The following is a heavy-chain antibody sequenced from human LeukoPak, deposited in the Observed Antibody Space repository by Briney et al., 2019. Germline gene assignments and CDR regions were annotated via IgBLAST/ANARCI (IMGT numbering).Heavy chain of an antibody. Sequence: PSETLSLTCTVSGGSISSYYWRWIRQPAGKGLEWIGRIYTSGSTNYNPSLKSRVTMSVDTSKNQFSLKLSSVTAADTAVYYCARRPGYCSGGSCYYGGAFDIWGQGTMVTVSS. CDR2: IYTSGST. D-gene: IGHD2-15*01. CDR3: ARRPGYCSGGSCYYGGAFDI. CDR1: GGSISSYY. J-gene: IGHJ3*02. V-gene: IGHV4-4*07.